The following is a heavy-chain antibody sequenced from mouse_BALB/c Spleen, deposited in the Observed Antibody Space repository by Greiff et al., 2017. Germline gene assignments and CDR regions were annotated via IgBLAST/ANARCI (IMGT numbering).Heavy chain of an antibody. CDR3: ARYDDYDEGDYYAMDY. J-gene: IGHJ4*01. D-gene: IGHD2-4*01. Sequence: EVMLVESGGGLVQPGGSRKLSCAASGFTFSSFGMHCVRQAPEKGLEWVAYISSGSSTIYYADTVKGRFTISRDNPKNTLFLQMTSLRSEDTAMYYCARYDDYDEGDYYAMDYWGQGTSVTVSS. V-gene: IGHV5-17*02. CDR1: GFTFSSFG. CDR2: ISSGSSTI.